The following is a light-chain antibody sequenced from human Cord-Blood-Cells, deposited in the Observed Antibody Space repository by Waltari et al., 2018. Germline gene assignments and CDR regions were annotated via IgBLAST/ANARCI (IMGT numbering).Light chain of an antibody. CDR3: QQSYSTHRT. V-gene: IGKV1-39*01. CDR2: AAS. J-gene: IGKJ1*01. CDR1: QSISSY. Sequence: DIQMTQSPSSLSASVGDRVTITCRASQSISSYLNWYQQKPGKAPKLLIYAASSLQSGVPSRFSGSGSGTDFTLTINSLQPEDFATYYCQQSYSTHRTSGQGTKVETK.